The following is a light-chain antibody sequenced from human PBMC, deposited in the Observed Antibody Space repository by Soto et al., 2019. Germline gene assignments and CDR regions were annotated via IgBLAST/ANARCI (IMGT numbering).Light chain of an antibody. V-gene: IGKV1-9*01. J-gene: IGKJ3*01. Sequence: DVQLTQSPSFLSASEGDRVTITCRASQGIHVFLAWYQHKPGKAPRLLIESASALQSGGPSRFSGTRSGTEFTLTISSLQPEDVATYYCQKFNNYPLSFGPGTKVEIK. CDR2: SAS. CDR1: QGIHVF. CDR3: QKFNNYPLS.